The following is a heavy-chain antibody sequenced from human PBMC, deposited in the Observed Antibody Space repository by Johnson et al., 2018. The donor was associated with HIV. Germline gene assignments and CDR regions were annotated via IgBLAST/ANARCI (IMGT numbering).Heavy chain of an antibody. CDR2: ISYDGSNK. CDR3: AREKIRAFDI. CDR1: GFTFSSYA. J-gene: IGHJ3*02. V-gene: IGHV3-30-3*01. Sequence: QVQLVESGGGVVQPGRSLRLSCAASGFTFSSYAMYWVRQAPGKGLEWVAVISYDGSNKYYADSVKGRFTISRDNSKNTLYLQMNSLRAEDTAVYYCAREKIRAFDIWGQGTMVTVSS.